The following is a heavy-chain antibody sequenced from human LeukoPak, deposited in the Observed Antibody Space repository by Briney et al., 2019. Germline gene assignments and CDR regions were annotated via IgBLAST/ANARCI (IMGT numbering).Heavy chain of an antibody. Sequence: SETLSLTCTVSGGSISSGDYYWSWIRQPPGKGLEWIGYIYYSGSTYYNPSLKSRVTISVDTSKNQFSLKLSSVTAADTAVYYCARVSPRGIQLLRYYFDYWGQGTLVTVSS. V-gene: IGHV4-30-4*02. CDR1: GGSISSGDYY. CDR3: ARVSPRGIQLLRYYFDY. D-gene: IGHD5-18*01. CDR2: IYYSGST. J-gene: IGHJ4*02.